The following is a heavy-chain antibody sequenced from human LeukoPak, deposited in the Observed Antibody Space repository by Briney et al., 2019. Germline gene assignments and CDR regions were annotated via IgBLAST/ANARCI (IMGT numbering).Heavy chain of an antibody. J-gene: IGHJ3*02. CDR3: ARGYYYDSSGYYYDKLGAFDI. Sequence: SETLSLTCTVSGGSISSGGYYWSWIRQHPGKGLEWIGYIYYSGSTYYNPSLKSRVTISVDTSKNQFSLKLSSVTAADTAVYYCARGYYYDSSGYYYDKLGAFDIWGQGTMVTVSS. D-gene: IGHD3-22*01. CDR1: GGSISSGGYY. V-gene: IGHV4-31*03. CDR2: IYYSGST.